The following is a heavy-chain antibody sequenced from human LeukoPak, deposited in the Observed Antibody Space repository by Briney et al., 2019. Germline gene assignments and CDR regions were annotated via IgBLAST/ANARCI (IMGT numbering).Heavy chain of an antibody. CDR1: GYRFTSYG. CDR2: INSYYGNT. V-gene: IGHV1-18*01. Sequence: SSVTVSCKASGYRFTSYGINWVRQAPGQGLEGMEWINSYYGNTNSAQKFQGRITMTTAISTSTAYMELRRLISNDTAVYYCAREGDSFDYWGQGTLVTVSS. CDR3: AREGDSFDY. J-gene: IGHJ4*02.